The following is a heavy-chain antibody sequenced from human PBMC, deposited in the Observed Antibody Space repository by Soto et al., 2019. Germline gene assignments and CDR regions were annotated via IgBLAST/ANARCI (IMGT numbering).Heavy chain of an antibody. Sequence: QVQLQESGPGLVKPSQTLSLTCTVSGGSISSNGYYWSWIRQYPGKGLEWIGNIYYSGTTYYNPSLTSRVTISLDRSKNQFSLKLTSVTAADTAVYYCASRTAVTTGGYFDFWGQGTLVTVSS. CDR1: GGSISSNGYY. CDR2: IYYSGTT. CDR3: ASRTAVTTGGYFDF. J-gene: IGHJ4*02. D-gene: IGHD4-17*01. V-gene: IGHV4-31*03.